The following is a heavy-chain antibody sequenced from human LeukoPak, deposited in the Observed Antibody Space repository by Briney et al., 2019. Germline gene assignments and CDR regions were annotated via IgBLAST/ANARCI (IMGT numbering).Heavy chain of an antibody. CDR1: GASTSSRY. J-gene: IGHJ4*02. V-gene: IGHV4-59*08. CDR3: AQTTGWPGFDF. Sequence: SETLSLTCSASGASTSSRYWSWIRHSPGSTLEWIGHIYNGRNTKYNPSLTSRVTISVDTSKNQFSLRMTSVTAADTAIYYCAQTTGWPGFDFWGPGALVTVSS. D-gene: IGHD6-19*01. CDR2: IYNGRNT.